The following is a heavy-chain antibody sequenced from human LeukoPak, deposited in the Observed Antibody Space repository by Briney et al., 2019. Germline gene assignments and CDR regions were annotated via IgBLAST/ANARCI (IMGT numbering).Heavy chain of an antibody. J-gene: IGHJ4*02. D-gene: IGHD1-1*01. CDR2: IYYSGST. CDR3: ANLNYNGFDY. Sequence: SETLSLTCTVSGGSISSTSSYWGWIRQPPGKGLEWIATIYYSGSTYYDASLKSRITIAVDTSKSQFSLKLSSVTAADPAVYYGANLNYNGFDYWGQGTLVTFSS. V-gene: IGHV4-39*01. CDR1: GGSISSTSSY.